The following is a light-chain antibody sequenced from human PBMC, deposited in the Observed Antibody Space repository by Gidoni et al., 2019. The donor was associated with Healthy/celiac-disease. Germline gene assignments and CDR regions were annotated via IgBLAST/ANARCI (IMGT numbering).Light chain of an antibody. CDR2: AAS. V-gene: IGKV1-39*01. CDR3: QQSWT. J-gene: IGKJ1*01. Sequence: DIQRTQSPSSLSASVGDRVTITCRASQSISSYLNWYQQKPGKAPNLLIYAASSLQSGVPSRFSGSGSGTAFTLTLRSLQPEDFATYSCQQSWTFGQGTKVEIK. CDR1: QSISSY.